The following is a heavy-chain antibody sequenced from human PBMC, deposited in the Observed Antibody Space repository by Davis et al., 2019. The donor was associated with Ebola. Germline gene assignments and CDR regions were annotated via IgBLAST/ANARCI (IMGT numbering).Heavy chain of an antibody. D-gene: IGHD3-9*01. V-gene: IGHV1-18*04. Sequence: ASVKVSCKSSGYTFTSYGLVLVRQAPGLGLEWMGWISGFNTNTNFAQKFQGRVTVSKDTSTNTAYMDLRSLTSDDTAIYYCARAPNYDVLTGTSSYYFDYWGQGTLVTVSS. CDR2: ISGFNTNT. J-gene: IGHJ4*02. CDR3: ARAPNYDVLTGTSSYYFDY. CDR1: GYTFTSYG.